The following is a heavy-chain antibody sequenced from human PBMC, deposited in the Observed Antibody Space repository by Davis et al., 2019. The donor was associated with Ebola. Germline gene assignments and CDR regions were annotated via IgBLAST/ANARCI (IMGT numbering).Heavy chain of an antibody. J-gene: IGHJ4*02. CDR1: GVSISRHY. CDR2: IYYTGSA. V-gene: IGHV4-59*03. D-gene: IGHD3-10*01. CDR3: SERGSSV. Sequence: PSETLSLTCTVSGVSISRHYWSWIRQPPGKRLEWIGSIYYTGSAYYNSSLASRATISVDTSKNQFPLKLTSVTAADTAKYYCSERGSSVWGQGTLVTVSS.